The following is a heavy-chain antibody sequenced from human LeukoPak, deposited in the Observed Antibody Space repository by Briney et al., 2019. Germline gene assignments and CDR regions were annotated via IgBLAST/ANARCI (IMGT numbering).Heavy chain of an antibody. Sequence: GGSLRLSCAASGFTVSSNYMSWVRQAPGKGLEWVSYISSSSSTIYYADSVKGRFTISRDNAKNSLYLQMNSLRDEDTAVYYCARDRTYYYDSSGYYDYWGQGTLVTVSS. V-gene: IGHV3-48*02. J-gene: IGHJ4*02. CDR2: ISSSSSTI. D-gene: IGHD3-22*01. CDR3: ARDRTYYYDSSGYYDY. CDR1: GFTVSSNY.